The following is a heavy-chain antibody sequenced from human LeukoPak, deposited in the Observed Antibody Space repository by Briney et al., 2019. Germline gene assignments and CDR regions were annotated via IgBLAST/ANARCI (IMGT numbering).Heavy chain of an antibody. CDR2: INPNSGGT. V-gene: IGHV1-2*02. Sequence: ASVKVSCKASGYTFTGYYMHWVRQAPGQGLEWMGWINPNSGGTNYAQKVQGRVTMTRDTSISTAYMELSRLRSDDTAVYYCARVYDILTGYLNWFDPWGQGTLVTVSS. CDR3: ARVYDILTGYLNWFDP. D-gene: IGHD3-9*01. J-gene: IGHJ5*02. CDR1: GYTFTGYY.